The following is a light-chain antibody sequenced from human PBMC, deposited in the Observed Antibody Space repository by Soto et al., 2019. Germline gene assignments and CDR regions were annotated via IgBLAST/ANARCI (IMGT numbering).Light chain of an antibody. J-gene: IGLJ1*01. CDR1: SSDVGGYNY. CDR3: SSYKSGSTPYG. Sequence: QSVLTQPASVSGSPGQSITLSCTGTSSDVGGYNYVSWYQQHPGKAPRLMIYDVSDRPSGVSNRFSGSKSGNTASLTISGLQTEDEADYYCSSYKSGSTPYGFGTGTKVTVL. V-gene: IGLV2-14*01. CDR2: DVS.